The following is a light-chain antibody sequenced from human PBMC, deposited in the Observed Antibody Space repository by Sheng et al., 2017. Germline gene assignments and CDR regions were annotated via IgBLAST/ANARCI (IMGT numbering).Light chain of an antibody. J-gene: IGKJ4*01. CDR1: QSIDSW. Sequence: DIQVTQSPSTLSASVGDRFTITCRASQSIDSWLAWYQQKPGQAPKILLHKASSLESGVPSRFSGSGSETEFTLTINNLQPDDFATYYCQQYMATPLTFAGGTKVELK. CDR3: QQYMATPLT. V-gene: IGKV1-5*03. CDR2: KAS.